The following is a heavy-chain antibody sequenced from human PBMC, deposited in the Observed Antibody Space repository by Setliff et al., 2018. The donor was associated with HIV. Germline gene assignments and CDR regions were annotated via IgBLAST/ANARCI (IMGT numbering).Heavy chain of an antibody. Sequence: GASVKVSCKASGYTFTNYGISWVRQAPGQGLEWMGWMNPNSGNTGYAQKFQGRVTMTRNTFISTAYMELSSLRSEDTAVYYCARIPNHSSGFDYWGQGTPVTVSS. J-gene: IGHJ4*02. CDR1: GYTFTNYG. V-gene: IGHV1-8*02. D-gene: IGHD3-22*01. CDR3: ARIPNHSSGFDY. CDR2: MNPNSGNT.